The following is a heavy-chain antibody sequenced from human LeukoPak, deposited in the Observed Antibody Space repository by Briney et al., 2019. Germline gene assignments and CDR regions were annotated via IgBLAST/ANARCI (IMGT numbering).Heavy chain of an antibody. CDR3: ARWQSDLWFGGEYYFDY. D-gene: IGHD3-10*01. CDR1: GYTFTGYY. CDR2: VNPNSGGT. V-gene: IGHV1-2*02. J-gene: IGHJ4*02. Sequence: ASVKVSCKASGYTFTGYYMHWVRQAPGQGLEWMGWVNPNSGGTNYAQKFQGRVTMTRDTSISTAYMELSRLRSDDTAVYYCARWQSDLWFGGEYYFDYWGQGTLVTVSS.